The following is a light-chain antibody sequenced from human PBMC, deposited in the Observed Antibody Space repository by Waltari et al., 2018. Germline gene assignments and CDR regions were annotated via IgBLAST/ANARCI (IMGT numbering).Light chain of an antibody. CDR1: CLRTCF. CDR3: SSRDSSGNHVL. CDR2: GKN. V-gene: IGLV3-19*01. Sequence: SSGLTQDPAVSVALGQTVRITCQGECLRTCFATCYQQKPGQAPLLVIYGKNNRPSGIPDRFSGSSSEDTTSLTITGAQAEDEADYFCSSRDSSGNHVLFGGGTKLTVL. J-gene: IGLJ3*02.